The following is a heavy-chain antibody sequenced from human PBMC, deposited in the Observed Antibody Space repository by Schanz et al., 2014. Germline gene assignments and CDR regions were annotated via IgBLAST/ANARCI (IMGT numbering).Heavy chain of an antibody. CDR1: RFTFSSYT. D-gene: IGHD6-13*01. CDR2: ISYDGSNK. CDR3: ATGRAASNFGSEYFLY. V-gene: IGHV3-30*09. J-gene: IGHJ1*01. Sequence: QVQLVESGGGVVQPGRSLRLSCAASRFTFSSYTMHWVRQAPGKGLECVELISYDGSNKYYADSVKGRFAISRENSKNTMFLQMSSLRPEDTAVYYCATGRAASNFGSEYFLYWGQGTLVTVSS.